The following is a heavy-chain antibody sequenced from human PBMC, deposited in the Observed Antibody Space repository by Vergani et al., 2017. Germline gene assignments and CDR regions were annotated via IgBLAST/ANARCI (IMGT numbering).Heavy chain of an antibody. CDR3: ARDISSSWYYYGMDV. CDR2: IYSGGSI. Sequence: EVQLVESGGGLVQPGGSLRLSCAASGFTVSSNYMSWVRQAPGKGLEWVSVIYSGGSIYYADSVKGRFTISRDNSKNTLYLQMNSLRAEDTAVYYCARDISSSWYYYGMDVWGQGTTVTVSS. D-gene: IGHD6-13*01. J-gene: IGHJ6*02. V-gene: IGHV3-66*02. CDR1: GFTVSSNY.